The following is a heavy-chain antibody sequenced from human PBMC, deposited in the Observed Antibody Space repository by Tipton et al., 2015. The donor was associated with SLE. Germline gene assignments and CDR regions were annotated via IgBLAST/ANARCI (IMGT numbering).Heavy chain of an antibody. CDR1: GFTFDDYG. D-gene: IGHD4-17*01. Sequence: LRLSCAASGFTFDDYGMSWVRQAPGKGLEWIGEINHSGSTNYNPSLKSRVTISVDTSKNQFSLKLSSVTAADTAVYYCARVRDYYGMDVWGQGTTVTVSS. CDR3: ARVRDYYGMDV. V-gene: IGHV4-34*01. J-gene: IGHJ6*02. CDR2: INHSGST.